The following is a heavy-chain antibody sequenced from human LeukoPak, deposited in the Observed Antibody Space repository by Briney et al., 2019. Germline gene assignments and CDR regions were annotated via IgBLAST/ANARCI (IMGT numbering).Heavy chain of an antibody. J-gene: IGHJ3*02. Sequence: SETLSLTCTVSGGSISSYYWSWIRRPPGKGLEWIGYIYYSGSTNYNPSLKSRVTISVDTSKNQFSLKLSSVTAADTAVYYCARGDGPKWEPDAFDIWGQGTMVTVSS. CDR2: IYYSGST. CDR1: GGSISSYY. V-gene: IGHV4-59*01. CDR3: ARGDGPKWEPDAFDI. D-gene: IGHD1-26*01.